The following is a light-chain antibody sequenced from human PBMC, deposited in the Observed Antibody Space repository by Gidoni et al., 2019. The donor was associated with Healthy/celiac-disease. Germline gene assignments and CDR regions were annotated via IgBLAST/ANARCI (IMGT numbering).Light chain of an antibody. J-gene: IGKJ4*01. V-gene: IGKV1-39*01. Sequence: DIQMTQSPSSLSASVGDRVTITCRSSQSISSYLNWYHQKPGKAPKLLISAASSLQSGVPSRFSGSGSGTDFTLTISSLQPEYFATYYCQQSYSTPLTFGGGTKVEIK. CDR3: QQSYSTPLT. CDR1: QSISSY. CDR2: AAS.